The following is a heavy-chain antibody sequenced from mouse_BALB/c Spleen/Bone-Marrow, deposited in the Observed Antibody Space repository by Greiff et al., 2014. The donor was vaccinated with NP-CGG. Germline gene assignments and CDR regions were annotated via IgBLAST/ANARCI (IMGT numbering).Heavy chain of an antibody. D-gene: IGHD2-3*01. Sequence: QGLELIGWINPGDGSAKYNEKFKGKATLTADKSSSTAYMQLSGLTSENTAVYFCARSGDGYYWYFDVWGAGTMVTVSS. CDR2: INPGDGSA. V-gene: IGHV1S56*01. CDR3: ARSGDGYYWYFDV. J-gene: IGHJ1*01.